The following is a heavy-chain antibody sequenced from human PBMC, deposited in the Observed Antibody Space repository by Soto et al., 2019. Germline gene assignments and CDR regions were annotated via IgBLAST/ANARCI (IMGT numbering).Heavy chain of an antibody. CDR1: GFTFSSSG. Sequence: EVQLLESGGGLVQPGGSLRLSCAASGFTFSSSGMSWVRQAPGKGLEWVSGITDSGSSTYYVDSVKGRFTISRDNSKNTLSLEMNSLRAGDTAVYYCVKDSGWLHYYGGQGTLVTVSS. V-gene: IGHV3-23*01. J-gene: IGHJ4*02. D-gene: IGHD3-10*01. CDR2: ITDSGSST. CDR3: VKDSGWLHYY.